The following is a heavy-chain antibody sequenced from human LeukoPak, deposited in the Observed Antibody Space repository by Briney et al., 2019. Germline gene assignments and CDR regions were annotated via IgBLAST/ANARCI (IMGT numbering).Heavy chain of an antibody. CDR2: MYYSGDS. D-gene: IGHD3-22*01. CDR3: ARAQNYYDTSGYSGYYGMDV. V-gene: IGHV4-59*01. Sequence: SETLSLTCTVSGGSISSYSWSWIRQPPGKGLEWIGYMYYSGDSNYNPSLKSRVIISGDTPKNQFSLKMSSVTAADTAVYYCARAQNYYDTSGYSGYYGMDVWGQGTTVTVSS. J-gene: IGHJ6*02. CDR1: GGSISSYS.